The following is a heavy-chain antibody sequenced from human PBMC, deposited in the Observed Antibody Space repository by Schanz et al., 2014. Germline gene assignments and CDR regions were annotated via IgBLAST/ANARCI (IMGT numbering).Heavy chain of an antibody. CDR2: ISYHGSER. J-gene: IGHJ4*02. V-gene: IGHV3-30*18. CDR3: AKSYDTSGYSGWDY. Sequence: QVQLVESGGGVVQPGRSLRLSCAGSGFSFSDYGMHWVRQAPGRGLEWVAVISYHGSERYYADSVKGRFTISRDNSKNTLYLQMNSLRTEDTAVYFCAKSYDTSGYSGWDYGGKGTRGNVSS. D-gene: IGHD3-22*01. CDR1: GFSFSDYG.